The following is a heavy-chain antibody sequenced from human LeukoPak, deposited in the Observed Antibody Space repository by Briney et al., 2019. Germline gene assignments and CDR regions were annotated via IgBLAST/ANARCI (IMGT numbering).Heavy chain of an antibody. Sequence: SETLSLTXAVYGGSFSGYYWSWIRQPPGKGLEWIGEINHSGSTNYNPSLKSRVTISVDTSKDRFSLKLSSVTAADTAVYYCARLRVLWWKIDYWGQGTLVTVSS. CDR3: ARLRVLWWKIDY. CDR2: INHSGST. D-gene: IGHD4/OR15-4a*01. V-gene: IGHV4-34*01. CDR1: GGSFSGYY. J-gene: IGHJ4*02.